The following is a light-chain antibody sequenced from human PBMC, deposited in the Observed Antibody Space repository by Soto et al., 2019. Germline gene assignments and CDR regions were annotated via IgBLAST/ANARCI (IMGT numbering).Light chain of an antibody. CDR2: DVA. J-gene: IGLJ1*01. CDR3: MSFTSSNTYV. CDR1: SSDVGAYNF. V-gene: IGLV2-14*03. Sequence: QSALTQPASVSGSPGQSITISCTGTSSDVGAYNFVSWYQHHPDKAPKVVIYDVANRPSGVFYRFSASKSGNTASLTISGLQAEDEADYSCMSFTSSNTYVFGTGTKVTVL.